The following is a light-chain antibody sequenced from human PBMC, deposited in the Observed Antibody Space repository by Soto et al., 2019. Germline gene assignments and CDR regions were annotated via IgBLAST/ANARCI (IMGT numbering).Light chain of an antibody. CDR1: SSNIGNNY. J-gene: IGLJ3*02. Sequence: QSVLTQPPSVSAAPGQKVTISCSGSSSNIGNNYVSWYQQLPGTAPKLLIYGSVNRPSGVPDRFSGSKSGASASLAITGLQAEDEADYYCQSYDSSLRGVFGGGTKLTVL. CDR2: GSV. V-gene: IGLV1-40*01. CDR3: QSYDSSLRGV.